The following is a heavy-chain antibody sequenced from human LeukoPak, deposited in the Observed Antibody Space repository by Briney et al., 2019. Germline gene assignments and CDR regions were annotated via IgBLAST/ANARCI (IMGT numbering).Heavy chain of an antibody. CDR1: GGSISSGDYD. CDR3: ARLKTYYYGSGSYYLFDY. D-gene: IGHD3-10*01. V-gene: IGHV4-30-4*08. CDR2: IYYSGST. J-gene: IGHJ4*02. Sequence: SQTLSLTCTVSGGSISSGDYDWSWIRQPPGKGLEWIGYIYYSGSTYYNPSLKSRVTISVDTSKNQFSLKLSSVTAADTAVYYCARLKTYYYGSGSYYLFDYWGQGTLVTVSS.